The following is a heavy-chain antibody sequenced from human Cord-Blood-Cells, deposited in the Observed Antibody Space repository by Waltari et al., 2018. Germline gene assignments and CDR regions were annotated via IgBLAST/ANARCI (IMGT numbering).Heavy chain of an antibody. Sequence: QVHLVQSGAEVKKPGASVKASCNASGYTLTSSVISWVRQAPGQGLEWMGWISAYNGNTNYAQKLQGRVTMTTDTSTSTAYMELRSLRSDDTAVYYCARESGGSYWFDPWGQGTLVTVSS. D-gene: IGHD2-15*01. CDR2: ISAYNGNT. CDR1: GYTLTSSV. V-gene: IGHV1-18*01. CDR3: ARESGGSYWFDP. J-gene: IGHJ5*02.